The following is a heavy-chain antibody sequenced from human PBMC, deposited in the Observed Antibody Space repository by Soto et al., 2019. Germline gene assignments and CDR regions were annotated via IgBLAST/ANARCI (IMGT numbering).Heavy chain of an antibody. V-gene: IGHV4-39*01. D-gene: IGHD1-1*01. J-gene: IGHJ5*02. CDR1: GGSISSSSFY. Sequence: SETLSLTCTVSGGSISSSSFYWGWIRQPPGKGLEWIASIYYSGSTYYNPSLRSRVTISVDTSRTQFSLNLSSVTAADTAVYYCASGTTINWFDPWGQGTLVTVS. CDR2: IYYSGST. CDR3: ASGTTINWFDP.